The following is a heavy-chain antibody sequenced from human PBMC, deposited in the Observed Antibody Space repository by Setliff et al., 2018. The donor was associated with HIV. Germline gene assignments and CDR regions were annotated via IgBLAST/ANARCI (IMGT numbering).Heavy chain of an antibody. D-gene: IGHD2-2*01. J-gene: IGHJ4*02. Sequence: PSETLSLTCTVSGGSINSGHYYWSWIRHHPGKGLEWIGYIYYTGSTYFNPSLKSRVTLSIDTSKNQFSLKLSSVTAADTAVYYCARDSSSTYDYWGQGILVTVSS. CDR2: IYYTGST. CDR1: GGSINSGHYY. V-gene: IGHV4-31*03. CDR3: ARDSSSTYDY.